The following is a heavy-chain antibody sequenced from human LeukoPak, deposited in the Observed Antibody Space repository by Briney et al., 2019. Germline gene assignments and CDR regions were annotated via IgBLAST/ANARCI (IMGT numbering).Heavy chain of an antibody. CDR2: MNPNSGDT. J-gene: IGHJ6*03. V-gene: IGHV1-8*02. CDR1: GYTFTSYD. CDR3: ARADSSSWYGYYMDV. Sequence: GASVKVSCKASGYTFTSYDINWVRQATGQGLEWMGWMNPNSGDTGYAQKFQDRVTITRNTSISTAYMELSSLRSEDTAVYYCARADSSSWYGYYMDVWGKGTTVTVSS. D-gene: IGHD6-13*01.